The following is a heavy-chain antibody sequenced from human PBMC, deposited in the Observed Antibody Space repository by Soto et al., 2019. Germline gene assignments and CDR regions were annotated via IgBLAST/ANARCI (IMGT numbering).Heavy chain of an antibody. CDR1: GYTFTSYD. J-gene: IGHJ6*02. V-gene: IGHV1-8*01. D-gene: IGHD3-9*01. CDR3: ARAGELRYFAWLALANSYYYGMDV. CDR2: MNPNSGNT. Sequence: ASVKVSCKASGYTFTSYDINWVRQATGQGLEWMGWMNPNSGNTGYAQKFQGRVTMTRNTSISTAYMELSSLRSEDTAVYYCARAGELRYFAWLALANSYYYGMDVWGQGTTVTVSS.